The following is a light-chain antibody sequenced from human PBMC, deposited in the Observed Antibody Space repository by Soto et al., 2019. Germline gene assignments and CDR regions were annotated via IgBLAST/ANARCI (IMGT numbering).Light chain of an antibody. V-gene: IGKV1-39*01. CDR2: GAS. CDR3: QQYNDSFPYT. Sequence: DIQMTQSPSSLSASFGDRVTITCRSSQTINNYLNWYQFKPGKAPKLLIYGASSLESGVPSRFSGSRSGTEFTLTVSSLQPDDFATYYCQQYNDSFPYTFGQGTKVDIK. CDR1: QTINNY. J-gene: IGKJ2*01.